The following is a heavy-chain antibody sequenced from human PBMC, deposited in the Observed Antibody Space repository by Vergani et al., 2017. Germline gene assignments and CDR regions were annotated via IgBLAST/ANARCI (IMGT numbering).Heavy chain of an antibody. CDR2: IYYSGSN. V-gene: IGHV4-31*03. Sequence: QVQLQESGPGLVKPSQTLSLTCTVSGGSINSDNYHWGWIRQHPGKGLEWIGYIYYSGSNYYNPSLKSRVSMSVDTSENQFSLKLSSVTAADTAVYYCTRGAYCSSSSCPPKYWGHGTRVTVSS. CDR3: TRGAYCSSSSCPPKY. D-gene: IGHD2-2*01. CDR1: GGSINSDNYH. J-gene: IGHJ4*01.